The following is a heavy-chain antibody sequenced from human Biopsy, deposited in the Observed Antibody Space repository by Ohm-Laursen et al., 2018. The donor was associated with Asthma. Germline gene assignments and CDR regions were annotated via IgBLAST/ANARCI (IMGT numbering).Heavy chain of an antibody. D-gene: IGHD6-6*01. V-gene: IGHV4-30-2*01. J-gene: IGHJ6*02. CDR3: ARAQAAQYYYGMDV. CDR2: ISHSGST. CDR1: GGSISSGGY. Sequence: TLSLTCAVSGGSISSGGYWTWIRQPPGKGLEWIGDISHSGSTYFNPSLKSRFTISLDRTKSQFSLKLSSVTAADTALYYCARAQAAQYYYGMDVWGQGTTVIVSS.